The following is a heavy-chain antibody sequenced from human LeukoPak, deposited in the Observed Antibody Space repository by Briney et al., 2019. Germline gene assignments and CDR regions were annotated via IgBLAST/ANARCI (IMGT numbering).Heavy chain of an antibody. D-gene: IGHD3-22*01. CDR1: GGSISSSSYY. J-gene: IGHJ3*02. V-gene: IGHV4-39*07. Sequence: SETLSLTCTVSGGSISSSSYYWGWIRQPPGKGLEWIGSIYYSGSTYYNPSLKSRVTISVDRSKNQFSLKLSSVTAADTAVYYCARDFAYYYDSSGRKGAFDIWGQGTMVTVSS. CDR3: ARDFAYYYDSSGRKGAFDI. CDR2: IYYSGST.